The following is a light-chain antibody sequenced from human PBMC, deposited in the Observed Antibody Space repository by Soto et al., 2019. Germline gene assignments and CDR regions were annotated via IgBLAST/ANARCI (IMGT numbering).Light chain of an antibody. CDR2: EVS. CDR1: SSDIGGYNY. V-gene: IGLV2-14*01. CDR3: SSYTSSSTLPYV. Sequence: QSALTQPASVSGSPGQSITISCPGTSSDIGGYNYVSWYQQHPGKAPKLMIYEVSNRPSGVSNRFSGSKSGNTASLTISGLQAEDEADYYCSSYTSSSTLPYVFGTGTKGTVL. J-gene: IGLJ1*01.